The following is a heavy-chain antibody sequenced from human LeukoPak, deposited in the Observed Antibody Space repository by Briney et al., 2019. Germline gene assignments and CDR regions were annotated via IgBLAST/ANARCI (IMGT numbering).Heavy chain of an antibody. D-gene: IGHD3-10*01. CDR2: IYYSGST. CDR3: ARESGEYYYGSGSWWEFDP. Sequence: PSETLSLTCTVSGGSISSYYWSWIRQPPGKGLEWIGYIYYSGSTNYNPSLKSRVTMSVDTSKNQFSLKLSSVTAADTAVYYCARESGEYYYGSGSWWEFDPWGQGTLVTVSS. J-gene: IGHJ5*02. CDR1: GGSISSYY. V-gene: IGHV4-59*12.